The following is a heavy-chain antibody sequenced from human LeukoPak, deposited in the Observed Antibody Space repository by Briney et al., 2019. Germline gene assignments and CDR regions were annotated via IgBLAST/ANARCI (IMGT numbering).Heavy chain of an antibody. V-gene: IGHV3-30*02. J-gene: IGHJ1*01. CDR1: GFTFSSYG. CDR3: AKDEFLGGGIAAAGTPPKYFQH. D-gene: IGHD6-13*01. Sequence: GGSLRLSCAASGFTFSSYGMHWVRQAPGKGLEWVAFIRYDGSNKYYADSVKGRFTFSRDNSKNTLYLQMNSLRAEDTAVYYCAKDEFLGGGIAAAGTPPKYFQHWGQGTLVTVSS. CDR2: IRYDGSNK.